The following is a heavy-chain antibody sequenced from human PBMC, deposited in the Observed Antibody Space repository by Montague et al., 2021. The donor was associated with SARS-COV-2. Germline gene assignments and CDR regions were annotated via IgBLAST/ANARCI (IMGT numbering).Heavy chain of an antibody. Sequence: SETLSLTYTVSGGSISSYYWSWIRQPPGKGLEWIGYMSYSESTNYNPSLKSRVTISVDTSKNQLSLKVNSVTAADTAVYYCARRDGYCSSTRCPHWFDPWGQGTLVTVSS. J-gene: IGHJ5*02. D-gene: IGHD2-2*01. V-gene: IGHV4-59*01. CDR2: MSYSEST. CDR1: GGSISSYY. CDR3: ARRDGYCSSTRCPHWFDP.